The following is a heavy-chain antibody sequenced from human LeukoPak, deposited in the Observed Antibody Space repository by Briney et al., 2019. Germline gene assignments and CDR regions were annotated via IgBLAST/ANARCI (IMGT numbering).Heavy chain of an antibody. Sequence: SETLSLTCTVSGGSISSSSYYWGWIRQPPGKGLAWIGSIYYSGSTYYNPSLKSRVTISVDTSKNHFSLKLSSVTAADTAVYYCASPGRNVGSGSYYNILVFDYWGQGTLVTVSS. CDR1: GGSISSSSYY. J-gene: IGHJ4*02. V-gene: IGHV4-39*07. CDR3: ASPGRNVGSGSYYNILVFDY. CDR2: IYYSGST. D-gene: IGHD3-10*01.